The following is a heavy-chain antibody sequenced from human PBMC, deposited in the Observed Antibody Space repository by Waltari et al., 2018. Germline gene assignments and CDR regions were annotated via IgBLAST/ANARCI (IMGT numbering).Heavy chain of an antibody. CDR3: VRLAQRTYRSPVPGRHYYYGMDV. D-gene: IGHD3-10*01. V-gene: IGHV3-74*03. CDR1: GFRFSNYW. Sequence: EEQLLESGGGLVQPGDSLRLSCAASGFRFSNYWMNWVRQAPGKGLVWVQRISNGESSLTYADSLKGRFTISRDNAKNTLYLQMKRRRAEDTAVYYCVRLAQRTYRSPVPGRHYYYGMDVWGQGTTVTVSS. CDR2: ISNGESSL. J-gene: IGHJ6*02.